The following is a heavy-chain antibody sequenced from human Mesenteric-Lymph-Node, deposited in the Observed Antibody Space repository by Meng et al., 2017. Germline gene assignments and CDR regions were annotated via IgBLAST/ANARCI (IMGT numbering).Heavy chain of an antibody. Sequence: GQLQGVGRGLGQPSGTLSRPCAGSGGSMSSTNWGSWVRQPPGKGLEWIGEIYHSGSTNYNPSLKSRVSISVDKSKNQFSLKLSSVTAADTAVYYCASFPPPGKQWLVTDYWGQGTLVTVSS. CDR1: GGSMSSTNW. CDR2: IYHSGST. J-gene: IGHJ4*02. D-gene: IGHD6-19*01. CDR3: ASFPPPGKQWLVTDY. V-gene: IGHV4-4*02.